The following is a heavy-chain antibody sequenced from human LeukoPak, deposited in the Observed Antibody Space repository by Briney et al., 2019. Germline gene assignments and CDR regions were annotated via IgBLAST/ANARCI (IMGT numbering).Heavy chain of an antibody. J-gene: IGHJ4*02. Sequence: GGSLRLSCAASGFTFSSYAMSGVRQAPGKGLEWVSDISSSDDGRYYAASVRGRFTISRDTSRSTLYLQMNSLRAEDTAVYYCARARWTSGSYYFDYWGQGTLVTVSS. CDR3: ARARWTSGSYYFDY. D-gene: IGHD3-10*01. CDR2: ISSSDDGR. V-gene: IGHV3-23*01. CDR1: GFTFSSYA.